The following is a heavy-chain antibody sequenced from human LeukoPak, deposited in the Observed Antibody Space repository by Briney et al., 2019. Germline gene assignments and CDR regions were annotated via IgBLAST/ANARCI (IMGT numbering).Heavy chain of an antibody. CDR2: INHSGST. Sequence: PSETLSLTCTVSGGSFSGYYWSWIRQPPGKGLEWIGEINHSGSTNYNPSLKSRVTISVDTSKNQFSLKLSSVTAADTAVYYCARVSGWHPISDYYYYYMDVWGKGTTVTVSS. D-gene: IGHD6-19*01. CDR1: GGSFSGYY. CDR3: ARVSGWHPISDYYYYYMDV. V-gene: IGHV4-34*01. J-gene: IGHJ6*03.